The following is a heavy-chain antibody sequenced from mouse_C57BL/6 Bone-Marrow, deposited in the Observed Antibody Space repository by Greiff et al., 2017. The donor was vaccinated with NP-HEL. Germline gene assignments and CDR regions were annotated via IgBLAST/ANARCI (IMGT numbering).Heavy chain of an antibody. CDR3: ASEGLITTVWYFDV. CDR1: GYSITSGYY. D-gene: IGHD1-1*01. CDR2: ISYDGSN. V-gene: IGHV3-6*01. J-gene: IGHJ1*03. Sequence: VQLKESGPGLVKPSQSLSLTCSVTGYSITSGYYWNWIRQFPGNKLEWMGYISYDGSNNYNPSLKNRISITRDTSKNQFFLKLNSVTTEDTATYYCASEGLITTVWYFDVWGTGTTVTVSS.